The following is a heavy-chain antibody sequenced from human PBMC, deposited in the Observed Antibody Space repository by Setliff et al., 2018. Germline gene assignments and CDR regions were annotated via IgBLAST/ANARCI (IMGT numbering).Heavy chain of an antibody. Sequence: SETLSLTCTVSGGSISSGGYYWSWIRQHPGKGLEWIGYIYYSGSTYYNPSLKSRVTISVDTSKNQFSLKLSSVTAADTAVYYCARVARVVLSRNAFDIWGQVTMVTVSS. CDR2: IYYSGST. CDR1: GGSISSGGYY. CDR3: ARVARVVLSRNAFDI. D-gene: IGHD2-2*01. V-gene: IGHV4-31*03. J-gene: IGHJ3*02.